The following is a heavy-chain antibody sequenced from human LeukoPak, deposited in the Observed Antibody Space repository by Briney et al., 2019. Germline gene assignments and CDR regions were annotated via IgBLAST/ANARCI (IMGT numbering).Heavy chain of an antibody. CDR2: FDPEDGET. D-gene: IGHD5-24*01. J-gene: IGHJ4*02. Sequence: ASVKVSCKVSGYTLTELSMHWVRQPPGREREGMGGFDPEDGETIYAQKFQGRVTMSEDTSTDTAYMELSSLRSEDTAVYYCATNPPRWLRQLGFDYWGQGTLVTVSS. CDR1: GYTLTELS. CDR3: ATNPPRWLRQLGFDY. V-gene: IGHV1-24*01.